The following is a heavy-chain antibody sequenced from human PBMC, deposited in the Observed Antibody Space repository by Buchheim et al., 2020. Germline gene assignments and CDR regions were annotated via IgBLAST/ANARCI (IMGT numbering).Heavy chain of an antibody. CDR3: ARDRAGDYDIMTGTYFYGMDV. Sequence: HVQLRESGPGLVKPSETLSLTCTVSSGSVGSRTYHWSWIRQPPGKGLEWIGHISYTESTNYSPSLKSRAPISVDMSKNQFSLKLTSMTAADTAVYYCARDRAGDYDIMTGTYFYGMDVWGQGTT. CDR1: SGSVGSRTYH. J-gene: IGHJ6*02. CDR2: ISYTEST. D-gene: IGHD3-9*01. V-gene: IGHV4-61*01.